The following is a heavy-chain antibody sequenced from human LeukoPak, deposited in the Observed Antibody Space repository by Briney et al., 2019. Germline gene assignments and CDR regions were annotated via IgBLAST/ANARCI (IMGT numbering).Heavy chain of an antibody. CDR3: SRLSESCYGPGVCGGDCYFDY. V-gene: IGHV4-39*07. Sequence: SETLSLTCTVSGGSISSSSYYWGWIRQPPGKGLEWIGSIYYSGSTYYNPSLKSRVTISVDTSKNQFSLKLSSVTAADTAVYYCSRLSESCYGPGVCGGDCYFDYWGQGTLVTVSS. J-gene: IGHJ4*02. CDR2: IYYSGST. D-gene: IGHD2-21*02. CDR1: GGSISSSSYY.